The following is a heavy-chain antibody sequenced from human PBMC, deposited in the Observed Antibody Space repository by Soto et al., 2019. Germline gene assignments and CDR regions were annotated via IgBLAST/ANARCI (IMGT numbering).Heavy chain of an antibody. CDR3: ATYVVATAIGMGSFDP. D-gene: IGHD2-21*02. CDR2: IYHTGIT. Sequence: QVQLQESGPGLVKPSQTLSLTCTVSGGSISSGDYYWSWIRQPPGKGLEWIGYIYHTGITFYNPSLXIXLXSXXDTSKNQLSLKLNSVTAADTVVYYCATYVVATAIGMGSFDPWGQGTLVTVSS. V-gene: IGHV4-30-4*01. CDR1: GGSISSGDYY. J-gene: IGHJ5*02.